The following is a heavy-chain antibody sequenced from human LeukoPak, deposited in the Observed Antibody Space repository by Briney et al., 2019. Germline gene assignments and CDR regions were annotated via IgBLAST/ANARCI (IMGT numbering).Heavy chain of an antibody. J-gene: IGHJ4*02. Sequence: GGSLRLSCAASGFTFNNAWMTWVRRAPGKGLEWVGLIKSKSDGGTTDYAAPVKGRFTISRDDSKTTLYLQMNSLKAEDTAVYYCTTGAWIQLWLADYWGRGTLVTVSS. D-gene: IGHD5-18*01. CDR2: IKSKSDGGTT. CDR3: TTGAWIQLWLADY. V-gene: IGHV3-15*01. CDR1: GFTFNNAW.